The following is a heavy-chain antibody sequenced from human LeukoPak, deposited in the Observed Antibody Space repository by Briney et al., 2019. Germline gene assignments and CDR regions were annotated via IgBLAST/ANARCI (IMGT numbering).Heavy chain of an antibody. CDR3: ARAFWSGYYFFDY. D-gene: IGHD3-3*01. CDR2: IIPIFGTA. J-gene: IGHJ4*02. V-gene: IGHV1-69*13. CDR1: GGTFSSYA. Sequence: SVKVSCKASGGTFSSYAISWVRQAPGQGLEWMGGIIPIFGTANYAQKFQGRVTITADESTSTAYMELSSLRSEDTTVYYCARAFWSGYYFFDYWGQGTLVTVSS.